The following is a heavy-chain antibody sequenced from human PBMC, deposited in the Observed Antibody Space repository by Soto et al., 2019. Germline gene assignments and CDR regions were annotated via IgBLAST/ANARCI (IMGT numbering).Heavy chain of an antibody. CDR2: IYYSGNT. CDR3: ARGPYYYYCGLDV. V-gene: IGHV4-59*01. Sequence: SETLSLTCFVSGASISSNYWSWIRQPPGKGLEWIGYIYYSGNTNYNPSLKSRVIISIDTSKNHFFLKLSSVTAADTAVYYCARGPYYYYCGLDVWGQGTTVTVSS. CDR1: GASISSNY. J-gene: IGHJ6*02.